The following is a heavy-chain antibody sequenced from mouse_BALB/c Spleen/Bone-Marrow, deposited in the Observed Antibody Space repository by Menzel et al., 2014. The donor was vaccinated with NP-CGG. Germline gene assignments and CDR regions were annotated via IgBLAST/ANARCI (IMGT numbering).Heavy chain of an antibody. CDR3: ARGGLLRAMDY. CDR1: GYSFTGYF. Sequence: EVQLQESGPELVKPGASVKISCKASGYSFTGYFMNWVMQSHGKSLEWIGRINPYNGDTFYNQKFKGKATLTVDKSSSTAHVELRSLASEDSAVYYRARGGLLRAMDYWGQGTSVTVSS. CDR2: INPYNGDT. J-gene: IGHJ4*01. V-gene: IGHV1-20*02. D-gene: IGHD2-3*01.